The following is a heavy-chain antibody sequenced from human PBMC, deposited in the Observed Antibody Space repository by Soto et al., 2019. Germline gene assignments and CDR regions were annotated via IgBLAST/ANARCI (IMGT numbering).Heavy chain of an antibody. CDR1: GGSISSGGYY. J-gene: IGHJ6*02. CDR2: IYYSGST. CDR3: ARDREYGDYDQVYYYYGMDV. V-gene: IGHV4-31*03. D-gene: IGHD4-17*01. Sequence: QVQLQESGPGLVKPSQTLSLTCTVSGGSISSGGYYWSWIRQHPGKGLEWSGYIYYSGSTYYNPSLKSRVTISVDTSKNQFSLKLSSVTAADTAVYYCARDREYGDYDQVYYYYGMDVWGQGTTVTVSS.